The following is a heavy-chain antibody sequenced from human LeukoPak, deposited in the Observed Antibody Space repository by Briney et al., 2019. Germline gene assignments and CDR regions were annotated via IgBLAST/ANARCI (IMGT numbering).Heavy chain of an antibody. CDR3: ARDETYYYDSSGYYPFDY. J-gene: IGHJ4*02. V-gene: IGHV1-18*01. D-gene: IGHD3-22*01. CDR1: GYTFTSYG. Sequence: EASVKASCKASGYTFTSYGISWVRQAPGQGLEWMGWISAYNGNTNYAQKLQGRVTMTTDTSTSTAYMELRSLRSDDTAVYYCARDETYYYDSSGYYPFDYWGQGTLVTVSS. CDR2: ISAYNGNT.